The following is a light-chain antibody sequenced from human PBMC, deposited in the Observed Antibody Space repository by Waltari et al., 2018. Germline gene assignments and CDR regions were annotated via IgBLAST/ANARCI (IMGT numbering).Light chain of an antibody. V-gene: IGKV1-NL1*01. CDR1: QGISDS. Sequence: DILMTQSPSSLSASVGDRVTITCRASQGISDSLAWYQQKPGKAPKVLLHDASSLESGVPSRFSGSVSGTEFTLTISRLQPEDFATYYCQQYFDFPRTFGQGTRVDIK. J-gene: IGKJ1*01. CDR2: DAS. CDR3: QQYFDFPRT.